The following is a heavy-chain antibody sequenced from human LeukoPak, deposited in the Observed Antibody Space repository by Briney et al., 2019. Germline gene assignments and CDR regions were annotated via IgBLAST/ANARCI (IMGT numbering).Heavy chain of an antibody. CDR2: IYSGGST. CDR3: ARSAQYCGGDCYSSDY. V-gene: IGHV3-53*01. D-gene: IGHD2-21*02. J-gene: IGHJ4*02. Sequence: GSLRLSCAASGFTVSSNYMSWVRQAPGKGLEWVSVIYSGGSTYYAAPVKGRFTISRDNSKNTLYLQMNSLRAEDTAVYYCARSAQYCGGDCYSSDYWGQGTLVTVSS. CDR1: GFTVSSNY.